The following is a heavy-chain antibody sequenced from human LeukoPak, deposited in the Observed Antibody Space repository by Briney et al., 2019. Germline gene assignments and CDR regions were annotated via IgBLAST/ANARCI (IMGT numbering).Heavy chain of an antibody. CDR2: IYTSGST. J-gene: IGHJ5*02. CDR3: ARVLSSGWYGGYWFDP. CDR1: GGSISSYY. D-gene: IGHD6-19*01. V-gene: IGHV4-4*07. Sequence: PSETLSLTCTVSGGSISSYYWSWIRQPAGKGQEWIGRIYTSGSTNYNPSLKSRVTMSVDTSKNQFSLKLSSVTAADTAVYYCARVLSSGWYGGYWFDPWGQGTLVTVSS.